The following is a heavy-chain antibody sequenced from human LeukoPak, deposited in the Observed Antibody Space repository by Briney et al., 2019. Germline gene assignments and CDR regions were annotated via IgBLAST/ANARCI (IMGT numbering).Heavy chain of an antibody. CDR1: GGSFSGYY. CDR3: AREGYSYGPGFDY. J-gene: IGHJ4*02. V-gene: IGHV4-34*01. D-gene: IGHD5-18*01. CDR2: INHSGST. Sequence: SETLSLTCAVYGGSFSGYYWSWIRQPPGKGLEWIGEINHSGSTNYNPSLKSRVTISVDTSKNQFSLKLSSVTAADTAVYYCAREGYSYGPGFDYWGQGTLVTVSS.